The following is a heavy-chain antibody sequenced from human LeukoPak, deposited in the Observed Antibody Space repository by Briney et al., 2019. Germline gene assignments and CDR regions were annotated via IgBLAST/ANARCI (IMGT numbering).Heavy chain of an antibody. CDR3: ASLQRWLQSTGGYYFDY. D-gene: IGHD5-24*01. V-gene: IGHV1-18*01. CDR1: GYTFTSYD. CDR2: ISAYNGNT. Sequence: ASVKVSCKASGYTFTSYDINWVRQATGQGLEWMGWISAYNGNTNYAQKLQGRVTMTTDTSTSTAYMELRSLRSDDTVVYYCASLQRWLQSTGGYYFDYWGQGTLVTVSS. J-gene: IGHJ4*02.